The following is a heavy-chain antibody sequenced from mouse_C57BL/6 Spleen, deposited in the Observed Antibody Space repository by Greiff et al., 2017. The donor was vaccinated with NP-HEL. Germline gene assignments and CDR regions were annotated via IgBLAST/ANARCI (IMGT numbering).Heavy chain of an antibody. CDR1: GYSFTGYY. D-gene: IGHD2-3*01. V-gene: IGHV1-42*01. CDR2: INPSTGGT. J-gene: IGHJ2*01. CDR3: ARGNDGYYVYFDY. Sequence: EVQLKQSGPELVKPGASVKISCKASGYSFTGYYMNWVKQSPEKSLEWIGEINPSTGGTTYNQKFKAKATLTVDKSSSTAYMQLKSLTSEDSAVYYCARGNDGYYVYFDYWGQGTTLTVSS.